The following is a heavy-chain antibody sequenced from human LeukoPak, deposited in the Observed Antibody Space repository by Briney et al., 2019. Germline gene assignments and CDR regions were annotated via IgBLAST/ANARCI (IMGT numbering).Heavy chain of an antibody. CDR2: INHSGST. J-gene: IGHJ5*02. CDR1: GGSFSGYY. V-gene: IGHV4-34*01. CDR3: ARWVPAAMPHWFDP. D-gene: IGHD2-2*01. Sequence: SETLSLTCAVYGGSFSGYYWSWIRQPPGKGLEWIGEINHSGSTNYNPSLKSRVTISVDTSKNQFSLKLSSVPAADTAVYYCARWVPAAMPHWFDPWGQGTLVTVSS.